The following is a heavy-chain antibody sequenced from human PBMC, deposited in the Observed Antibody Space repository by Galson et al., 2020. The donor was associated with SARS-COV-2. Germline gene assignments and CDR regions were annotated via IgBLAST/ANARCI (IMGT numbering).Heavy chain of an antibody. Sequence: ASVKVSCKASGYSFSDYYLEWVRQAPGQGLEWLGWINRYSGVTNYAENFQGRVTMTRDTSTSTAYMELSSLRSDDTAVYYCASHPGKSGYEGFDSWGQGTLVTVSS. CDR3: ASHPGKSGYEGFDS. CDR1: GYSFSDYY. CDR2: INRYSGVT. V-gene: IGHV1-2*02. D-gene: IGHD5-12*01. J-gene: IGHJ4*02.